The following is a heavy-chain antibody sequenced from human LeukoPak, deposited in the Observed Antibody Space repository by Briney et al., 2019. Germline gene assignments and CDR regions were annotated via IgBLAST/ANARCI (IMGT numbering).Heavy chain of an antibody. CDR3: AKSGNIPVVIDY. CDR1: GFTFSSYV. V-gene: IGHV3-33*06. J-gene: IGHJ4*02. Sequence: GGSLRLSCAASGFTFSSYVMHGVRQAPGKGLEWVAVICYDGSNKYYADSVKGRFTISRDNSKNTLYLQISSMRPDDTDVYYCAKSGNIPVVIDYWGQGTLVTVSS. CDR2: ICYDGSNK. D-gene: IGHD3-10*01.